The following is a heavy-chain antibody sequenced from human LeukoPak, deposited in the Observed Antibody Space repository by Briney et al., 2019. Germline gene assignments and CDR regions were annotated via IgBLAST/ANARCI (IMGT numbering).Heavy chain of an antibody. V-gene: IGHV3-53*01. CDR3: AKEAQGCSITSCYFDS. CDR1: GFTVSSNY. CDR2: LYSVGTT. Sequence: GGSLRLSCAASGFTVSSNYMSWVRQAPEKGLEWVSVLYSVGTTYYADSVKGRFTISRDNSKNTLYLQMNSLRAEDTAVYYCAKEAQGCSITSCYFDSWGQGTLVTVSS. J-gene: IGHJ4*02. D-gene: IGHD2-2*01.